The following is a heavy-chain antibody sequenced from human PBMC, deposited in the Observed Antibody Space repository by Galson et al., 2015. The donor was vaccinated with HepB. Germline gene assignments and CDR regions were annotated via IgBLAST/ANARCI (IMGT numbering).Heavy chain of an antibody. V-gene: IGHV4-30-2*01. J-gene: IGHJ2*01. Sequence: QLQLQESGSGLVKPSQTLSLTCAVSGGSISSGGYSWSWIRQPPGKGLEWIGYIYHSGSTYYNPSLKSRVTISVDRSKNQFSLRLSSVTAADTAVYYCARGSGYYDSSGGSGWYFDLWGRGTLVTVSS. CDR1: GGSISSGGYS. D-gene: IGHD3-22*01. CDR3: ARGSGYYDSSGGSGWYFDL. CDR2: IYHSGST.